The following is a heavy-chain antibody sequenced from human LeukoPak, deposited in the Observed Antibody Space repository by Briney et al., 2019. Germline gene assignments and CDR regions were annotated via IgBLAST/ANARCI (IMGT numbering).Heavy chain of an antibody. V-gene: IGHV3-15*01. D-gene: IGHD4-17*01. CDR2: IKSKTDSRTT. CDR1: GFTFSNSW. Sequence: PGGSLRLSCAASGFTFSNSWMSWVRQAPGKGLEWVGRIKSKTDSRTTNYAAPVKGRFTISRDDSKNTLYLQMNGLKTEDTAVYYCTTNHGDFNYYYYNYMDVWGKGTTVTVSS. CDR3: TTNHGDFNYYYYNYMDV. J-gene: IGHJ6*03.